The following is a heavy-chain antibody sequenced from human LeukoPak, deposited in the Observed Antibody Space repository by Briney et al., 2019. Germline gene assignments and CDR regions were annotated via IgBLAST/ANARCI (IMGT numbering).Heavy chain of an antibody. Sequence: KPSETLSLTCAVYGGSFSGYYWSWIRQPPGMGLEWIGEINHSGSTNYNPSLKSRVTISVDTSKNQFSLKLSSVTAADTAVYYCARQLNPHKLPSLRVYYMDVWGKGTTVTISS. CDR3: ARQLNPHKLPSLRVYYMDV. CDR1: GGSFSGYY. V-gene: IGHV4-34*01. CDR2: INHSGST. J-gene: IGHJ6*03. D-gene: IGHD2-15*01.